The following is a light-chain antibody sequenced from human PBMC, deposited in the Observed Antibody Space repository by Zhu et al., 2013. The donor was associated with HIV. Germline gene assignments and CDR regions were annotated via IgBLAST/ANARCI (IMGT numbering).Light chain of an antibody. V-gene: IGKV1-27*01. Sequence: DIQMTQSPSSLSASVGDRVTITCRASQGISNYLAWYQQKPGKVPKLLIYAASTLQSGVPSRFSGSGSGTDFTLKISRVEAEDVGVYYCMQSLQVPYTFGQGTKLE. J-gene: IGKJ2*01. CDR2: AAS. CDR1: QGISNY. CDR3: MQSLQVPYT.